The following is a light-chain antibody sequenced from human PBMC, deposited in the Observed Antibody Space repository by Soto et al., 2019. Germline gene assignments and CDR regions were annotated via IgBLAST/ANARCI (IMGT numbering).Light chain of an antibody. V-gene: IGKV1-39*01. CDR3: QQSYSTPPT. Sequence: DIQMTQSPSTLSDSVEGEFTITCRASQSISSWLAWYQQKPGKAPKLLIYDASSLESGVPSRFSGSGSGTDFTLTISSLQPEDFATYYCQQSYSTPPTFGQGTKVDIK. CDR2: DAS. J-gene: IGKJ1*01. CDR1: QSISSW.